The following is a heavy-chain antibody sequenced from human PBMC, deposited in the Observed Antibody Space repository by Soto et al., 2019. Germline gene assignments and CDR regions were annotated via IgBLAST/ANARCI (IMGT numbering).Heavy chain of an antibody. J-gene: IGHJ6*02. CDR3: AKDIGGGGSYGMDV. CDR2: ISWNSGSI. D-gene: IGHD3-10*01. CDR1: GFTFDDYA. V-gene: IGHV3-9*01. Sequence: EVQLVESGGGLVQPGRSLRLSCAASGFTFDDYAMHWVRQAPGKGLEWVSGISWNSGSIGYADSVKGRFTISRDNAKNSLYLQMNSLRAEDTALYYCAKDIGGGGSYGMDVWGQGTTVTVSS.